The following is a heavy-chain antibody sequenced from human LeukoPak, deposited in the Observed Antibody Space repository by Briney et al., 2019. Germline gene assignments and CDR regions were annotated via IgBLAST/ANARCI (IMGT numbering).Heavy chain of an antibody. D-gene: IGHD3-22*01. Sequence: GGSLRLSCAASGFTFSIYEMNWVRQAPGKGLEWVSYISSSGSTIYYADSMKGRFTISRDNAKNSLYLQMNSLRAEDTAVYYCATVNYYDSSGCFDYWGQGTLVTVSS. J-gene: IGHJ4*02. CDR2: ISSSGSTI. V-gene: IGHV3-48*03. CDR1: GFTFSIYE. CDR3: ATVNYYDSSGCFDY.